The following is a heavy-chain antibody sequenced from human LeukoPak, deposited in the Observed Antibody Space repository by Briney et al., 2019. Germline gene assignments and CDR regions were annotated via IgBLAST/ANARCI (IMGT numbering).Heavy chain of an antibody. CDR1: GFTFSSYG. V-gene: IGHV3-30*18. CDR2: ISYDGSNK. J-gene: IGHJ4*02. Sequence: QAGRSLRLSCAASGFTFSSYGMHWVRQAPGKGLEWVAVISYDGSNKYYADSVKGRFTISRDNSKNTLYLQMNSLRAEDTAVYYCAKELGGVVVPAALDYWGQGTLVTVSS. CDR3: AKELGGVVVPAALDY. D-gene: IGHD2-2*01.